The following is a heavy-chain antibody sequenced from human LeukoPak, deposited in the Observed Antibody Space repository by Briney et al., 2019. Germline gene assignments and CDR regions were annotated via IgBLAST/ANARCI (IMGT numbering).Heavy chain of an antibody. V-gene: IGHV1-18*01. J-gene: IGHJ4*02. CDR1: GYTFTNYG. Sequence: GASVKVSCKASGYTFTNYGTSWVRQAPGQGLEWMGWISASNGNTNYAQKLQGRVTMTTDTSTNTAYMELRSLGSDDTAVYYCARDHRYSSSFDYWGQGSLVTVSS. D-gene: IGHD6-13*01. CDR3: ARDHRYSSSFDY. CDR2: ISASNGNT.